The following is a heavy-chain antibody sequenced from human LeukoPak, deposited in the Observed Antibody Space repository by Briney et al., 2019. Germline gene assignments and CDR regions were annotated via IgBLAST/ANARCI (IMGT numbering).Heavy chain of an antibody. D-gene: IGHD6-19*01. Sequence: PSETLSLTCTVSGDSISSHYWSWIRQPPGKGLEWIAYTYDTGTTVSNPSLKSRVSMSPDRSKNEFSLQLTSVTAADTAVYYCAGIWYSSGYYFDYWGQGTLVTVSS. CDR1: GDSISSHY. CDR3: AGIWYSSGYYFDY. J-gene: IGHJ4*02. V-gene: IGHV4-59*11. CDR2: TYDTGTT.